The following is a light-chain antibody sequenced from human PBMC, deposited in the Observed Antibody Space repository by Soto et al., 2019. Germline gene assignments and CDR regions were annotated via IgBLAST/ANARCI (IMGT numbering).Light chain of an antibody. CDR1: SSDVGSYNL. CDR3: CSYADSSTYVV. V-gene: IGLV2-23*01. J-gene: IGLJ2*01. CDR2: KGS. Sequence: QSVLTQPASVSGSPGQSITISCTGTSSDVGSYNLVSWYQQHPGKAPKLMIYKGSKRPSGVSNRFSGSKSGNTASLTISGLQAEDEADYYCCSYADSSTYVVFGGGTKLTVL.